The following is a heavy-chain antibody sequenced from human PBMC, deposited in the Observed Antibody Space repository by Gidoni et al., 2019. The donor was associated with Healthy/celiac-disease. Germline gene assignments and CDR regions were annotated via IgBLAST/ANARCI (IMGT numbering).Heavy chain of an antibody. CDR3: ATGPGARRGWFDP. Sequence: QVQLQESGPGLVKPSETLSLTCTVSGVSISHYYWSWIRQPPGKGLDWLGYVYYTGNTNYNPSLKSRVTISIDTSKNLFSLSLSSVTAADTAVYYCATGPGARRGWFDPWGQGTLVTVSS. V-gene: IGHV4-59*01. J-gene: IGHJ5*02. CDR1: GVSISHYY. CDR2: VYYTGNT. D-gene: IGHD4-17*01.